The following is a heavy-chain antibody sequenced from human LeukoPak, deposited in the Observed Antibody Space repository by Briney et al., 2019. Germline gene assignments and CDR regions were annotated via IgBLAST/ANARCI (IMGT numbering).Heavy chain of an antibody. J-gene: IGHJ3*02. CDR2: IFSNGNA. Sequence: SETLSFTCTVSGGSISNYYWSWIRQPPGKGLEWVGYIFSNGNAYYNSSLKSRVTMSVDTSKNQFSLNLRSVTAEDTAVYYCARNQAVTGNHGAMDIWGQGTMVTVSS. CDR1: GGSISNYY. CDR3: ARNQAVTGNHGAMDI. V-gene: IGHV4-4*09. D-gene: IGHD6-19*01.